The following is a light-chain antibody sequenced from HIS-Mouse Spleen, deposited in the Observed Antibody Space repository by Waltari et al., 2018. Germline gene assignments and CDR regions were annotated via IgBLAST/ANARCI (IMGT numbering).Light chain of an antibody. Sequence: QSALTQPASVSGSPGQSITISCTGTSSDVGCYNYVSWYQQPPGKAPKLMIYDVSNGPSGVSNRFSGSKSGKTASLTISGLQAEDEADYYYSSYTSSSTLVFGGWTKLTVL. CDR2: DVS. CDR3: SSYTSSSTLV. CDR1: SSDVGCYNY. V-gene: IGLV2-14*03. J-gene: IGLJ3*02.